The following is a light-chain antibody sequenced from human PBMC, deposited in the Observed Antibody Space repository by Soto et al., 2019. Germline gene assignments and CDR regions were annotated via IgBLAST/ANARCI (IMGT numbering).Light chain of an antibody. CDR2: GAS. J-gene: IGKJ1*01. Sequence: EIVMTQSPATLSVSPGERVTLSCRASQSLGSNLAWYQQKPGQAPRLLIYGASTRATGIPARFSGSGSGTEFTLTISSLQSEDFAVYYCQQYDSSPPSWTFGQGTTVEVK. V-gene: IGKV3-15*01. CDR3: QQYDSSPPSWT. CDR1: QSLGSN.